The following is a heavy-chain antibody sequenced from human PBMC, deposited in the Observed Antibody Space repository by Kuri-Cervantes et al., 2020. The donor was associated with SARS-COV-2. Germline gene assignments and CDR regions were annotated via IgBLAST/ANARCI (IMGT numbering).Heavy chain of an antibody. V-gene: IGHV4-39*01. Sequence: ESLKISCTVSGGSISSSSYYWGWIRQPPGKGLEWIGSIYYSGSTYYNPSLKSRVTISVDTSKNQFSLKLSSATAADTAVYYCARARPGPEDSSGYYRLFDYWGQGTLVTVSS. CDR2: IYYSGST. CDR1: GGSISSSSYY. CDR3: ARARPGPEDSSGYYRLFDY. J-gene: IGHJ4*02. D-gene: IGHD3-22*01.